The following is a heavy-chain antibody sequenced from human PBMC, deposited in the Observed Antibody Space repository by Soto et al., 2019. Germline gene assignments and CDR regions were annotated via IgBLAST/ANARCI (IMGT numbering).Heavy chain of an antibody. CDR1: GYTFTTYY. CDR2: INPGGPTI. J-gene: IGHJ6*02. V-gene: IGHV1-46*01. Sequence: GASVKVSCKASGYTFTTYYMHWVRQAPGQGLEWMGIINPGGPTIAYAQKFQGRVTMTRDTSTSTVYMELSSLRSDDTAVYYCASQDSGGRCSNLIGCYGMDVWGQGTTVTVSS. CDR3: ASQDSGGRCSNLIGCYGMDV. D-gene: IGHD2-15*01.